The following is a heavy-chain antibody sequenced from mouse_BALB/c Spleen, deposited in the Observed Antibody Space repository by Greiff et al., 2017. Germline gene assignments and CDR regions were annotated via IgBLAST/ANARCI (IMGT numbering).Heavy chain of an antibody. J-gene: IGHJ1*01. CDR1: GYTFTSYW. V-gene: IGHV1S81*02. CDR2: INPSNGRT. Sequence: VQLQQSGAELVKPGASVKLSCKASGYTFTSYWMHWVKQRPGQGLEWIGEINPSNGRTNYNEKFKSKATLTVDKSSSTAYMQLNSLTSEDSAVYYCARGGSRGGYFDVWGAGTTVTVSS. CDR3: ARGGSRGGYFDV. D-gene: IGHD1-1*01.